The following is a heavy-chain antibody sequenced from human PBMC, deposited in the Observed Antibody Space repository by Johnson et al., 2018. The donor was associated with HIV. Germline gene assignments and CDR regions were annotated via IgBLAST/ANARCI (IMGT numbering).Heavy chain of an antibody. CDR1: GFTFSSYA. Sequence: QVYLVESGGGVVQPGRSLRLSCAASGFTFSSYAMHWVRQAPGKGLEWVAVISYDGSNKYYADSVKGRFTISRDNSKNTLYLQMNSLRAEDTAVYYCAREKIRAFDIWGQGTMVTVSS. CDR3: AREKIRAFDI. V-gene: IGHV3-30*04. CDR2: ISYDGSNK. J-gene: IGHJ3*02.